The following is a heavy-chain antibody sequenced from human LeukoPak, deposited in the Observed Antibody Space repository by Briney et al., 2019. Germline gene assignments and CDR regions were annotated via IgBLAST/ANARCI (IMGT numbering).Heavy chain of an antibody. V-gene: IGHV4-4*02. Sequence: PSGTLSLTCAVSGASISSGYWWSWVRQPPGKGLEWIGEIYHSGSTNHNPSLKSRVTISVDTSKNQFSLKLGSVTAADTAVYYCARVYRATVMYYYYYGMDVWGQGTTVTVSS. CDR2: IYHSGST. J-gene: IGHJ6*02. CDR3: ARVYRATVMYYYYYGMDV. CDR1: GASISSGYW. D-gene: IGHD4-17*01.